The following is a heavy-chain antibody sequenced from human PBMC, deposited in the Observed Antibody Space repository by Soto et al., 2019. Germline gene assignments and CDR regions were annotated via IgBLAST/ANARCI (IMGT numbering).Heavy chain of an antibody. V-gene: IGHV3-21*01. CDR2: ISSSSSYI. Sequence: GGSLRLSCAASGFTFSSYSMNWVRQAPEKGLEWVSSISSSSSYIYYADSVKGRFTISRDNAKNSLYLQMNSLRAEDTAVYYCARGVGIAVAGTVSFDYWGQGTLVTVSS. J-gene: IGHJ4*02. D-gene: IGHD6-19*01. CDR1: GFTFSSYS. CDR3: ARGVGIAVAGTVSFDY.